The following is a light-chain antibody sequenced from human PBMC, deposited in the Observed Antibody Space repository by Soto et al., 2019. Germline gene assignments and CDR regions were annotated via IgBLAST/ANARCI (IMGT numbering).Light chain of an antibody. CDR3: MQALQTPQ. CDR1: QSLLHSNGYNY. CDR2: LGS. Sequence: DIVMTQSPLSLPVTPGEPASISCRSSQSLLHSNGYNYLDWYLQKPGQSPQLLIYLGSNRASGVADRCGGSGSGTDFTMKISRVEAEDVVVYCWMQALQTPQFGQGTKLEIK. J-gene: IGKJ2*01. V-gene: IGKV2-28*01.